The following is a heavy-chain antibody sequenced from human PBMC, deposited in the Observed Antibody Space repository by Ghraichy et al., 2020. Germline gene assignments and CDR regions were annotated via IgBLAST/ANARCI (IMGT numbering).Heavy chain of an antibody. J-gene: IGHJ4*02. Sequence: GGSLRLSCAASGFTFNTYAMSWVRQAPGKGLEWVSGESAGGRSTHYADSVRGRFTISRDNSKNTLYLQMNSLRAEDTALYYWAKGGESGYNLLLDYWGQGTLVTVSS. D-gene: IGHD5-18*01. CDR3: AKGGESGYNLLLDY. CDR1: GFTFNTYA. V-gene: IGHV3-23*01. CDR2: ESAGGRST.